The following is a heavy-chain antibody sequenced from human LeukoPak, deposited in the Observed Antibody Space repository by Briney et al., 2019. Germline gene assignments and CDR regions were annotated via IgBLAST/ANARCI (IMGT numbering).Heavy chain of an antibody. CDR2: ISGSGGST. CDR3: AKTHDSSGYYYDY. D-gene: IGHD3-22*01. Sequence: QTGGSLRLSCAASGFTFSSYAMSWVRQAPGKGLEWVSAISGSGGSTYYADSVKGRFTISRDNSKNTLYLQMNSLRAEDTAVYYCAKTHDSSGYYYDYWGQGTLVTVSS. J-gene: IGHJ4*02. CDR1: GFTFSSYA. V-gene: IGHV3-23*01.